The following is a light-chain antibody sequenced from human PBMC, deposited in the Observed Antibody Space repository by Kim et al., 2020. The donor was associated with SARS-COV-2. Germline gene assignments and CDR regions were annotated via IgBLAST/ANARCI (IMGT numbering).Light chain of an antibody. CDR3: QQYSHWPLT. Sequence: EIVMTQSPATLSVSPGERATLSCRASQSVSSNLVWYHQKPGQAPRLLIYGASTRATGIPGRFSGSGSGTEFTLTISSLQSEDFAVYYCQQYSHWPLTFGGGTKVDIK. V-gene: IGKV3-15*01. J-gene: IGKJ4*01. CDR2: GAS. CDR1: QSVSSN.